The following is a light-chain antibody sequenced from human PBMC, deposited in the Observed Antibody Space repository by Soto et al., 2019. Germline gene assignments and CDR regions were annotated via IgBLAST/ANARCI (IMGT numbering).Light chain of an antibody. V-gene: IGKV1-39*01. Sequence: DIQMTQSTSSLSASVGDRVTITCRASESISSYLNWYQQKPGKAPRLLIYAASSLKSGVPSRFSGSGSGTDFTLTISSLQPEDFATYYCQQSYSTPPWTFGQGTKVYSK. J-gene: IGKJ1*01. CDR3: QQSYSTPPWT. CDR2: AAS. CDR1: ESISSY.